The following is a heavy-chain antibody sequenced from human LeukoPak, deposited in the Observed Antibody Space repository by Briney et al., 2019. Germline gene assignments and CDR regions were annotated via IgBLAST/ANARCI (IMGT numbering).Heavy chain of an antibody. D-gene: IGHD6-13*01. J-gene: IGHJ4*02. CDR3: ARTSSAVNTKGLDS. CDR1: GFAVSSNY. Sequence: GGCLRLSCAASGFAVSSNYMTWVRQAPGGGLEWVSVVYSGGSTEYADSVKGRFTISRDNSKNTLYLQMNSLRAEDTAVYYCARTSSAVNTKGLDSWGQGTLVTVSS. V-gene: IGHV3-53*01. CDR2: VYSGGST.